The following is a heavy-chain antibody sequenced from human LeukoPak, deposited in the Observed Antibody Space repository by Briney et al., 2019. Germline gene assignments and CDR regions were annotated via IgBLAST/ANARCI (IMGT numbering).Heavy chain of an antibody. CDR2: IKEDGSSQ. Sequence: GGSLRLSCVASGFTFSHSWMTWVRQAPGKGLEWVGHIKEDGSSQNYADSVKGRFTISRDNAKSSLHLQMNGLRAEDTAMYYCASLPNVNDRDYYYYYGMDVWGQGTTVTVSS. CDR3: ASLPNVNDRDYYYYYGMDV. CDR1: GFTFSHSW. V-gene: IGHV3-7*03. J-gene: IGHJ6*02.